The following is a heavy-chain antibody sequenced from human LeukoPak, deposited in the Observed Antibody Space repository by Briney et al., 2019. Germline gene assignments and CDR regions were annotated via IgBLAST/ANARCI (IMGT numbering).Heavy chain of an antibody. CDR2: IYPGDSDT. D-gene: IGHD6-19*01. J-gene: IGHJ4*02. Sequence: GESLQISCKGSGYSFTRNWIGWVRPMPAKGREWMGIIYPGDSDTRYSPSFQGQVTISADKSLSTAYLQWSSLKASDTAMYYCASLTVYTSGWSHDYWGQGTLVTVSS. CDR1: GYSFTRNW. V-gene: IGHV5-51*01. CDR3: ASLTVYTSGWSHDY.